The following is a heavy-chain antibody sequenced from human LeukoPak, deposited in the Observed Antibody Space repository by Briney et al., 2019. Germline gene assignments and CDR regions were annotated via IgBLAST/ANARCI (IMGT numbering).Heavy chain of an antibody. CDR2: IYYSGST. V-gene: IGHV4-59*12. Sequence: SETLSLTCTVSGGSISSYYWNWIRQPPGKGLEWIGYIYYSGSTNYNPSLKSRVSISVDRSKNQFSLKLSSVTAADTAVYYCAREKQQLPAFDYWGQGTLVTVSS. CDR3: AREKQQLPAFDY. D-gene: IGHD6-13*01. CDR1: GGSISSYY. J-gene: IGHJ4*02.